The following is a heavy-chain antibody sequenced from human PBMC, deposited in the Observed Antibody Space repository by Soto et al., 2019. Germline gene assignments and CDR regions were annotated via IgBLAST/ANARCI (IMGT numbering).Heavy chain of an antibody. Sequence: EVQLVESGGGLVKPGGSLRLSCAASGFTFSSYSMNWVRQAPGKGLEWVSSISSSSSYIYYADSVKGRFTISRDNAKNSLYLQMNSLRAEDTAVYYCAREEEHTIFGVVITHGPVDYWGQGTLVTVSS. CDR2: ISSSSSYI. J-gene: IGHJ4*02. CDR3: AREEEHTIFGVVITHGPVDY. V-gene: IGHV3-21*01. D-gene: IGHD3-3*01. CDR1: GFTFSSYS.